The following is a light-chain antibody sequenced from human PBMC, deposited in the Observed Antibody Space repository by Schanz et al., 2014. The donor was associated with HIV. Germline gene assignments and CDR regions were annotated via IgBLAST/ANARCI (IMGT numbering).Light chain of an antibody. Sequence: QSALTQPPSASGSPGQSVTISCTGTNSDVGGHNYVSWFQQHPGKAPRLIIYEVTKRPSGVPDRFSGSKSGNTASLTISGLQSDDEANYYCSSYANTDTVLFGGGTKLTVL. J-gene: IGLJ2*01. CDR1: NSDVGGHNY. CDR2: EVT. V-gene: IGLV2-8*01. CDR3: SSYANTDTVL.